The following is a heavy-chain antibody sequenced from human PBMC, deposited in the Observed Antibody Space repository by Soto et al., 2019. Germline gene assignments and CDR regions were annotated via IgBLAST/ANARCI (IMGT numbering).Heavy chain of an antibody. CDR1: GLTVSGKKY. CDR2: LYDVDGS. CDR3: ATWHEREHAYDG. V-gene: IGHV3-53*01. Sequence: DVQLVESGGGLIQPGESLRLSCAAFGLTVSGKKYVAWVRQAPGKGLEWVSALYDVDGSFYADSVKGRFTTSSDSSKTTVYLQMKGLRPDDTAVYYCATWHEREHAYDGWGQGTTVTVSS. J-gene: IGHJ3*01. D-gene: IGHD1-1*01.